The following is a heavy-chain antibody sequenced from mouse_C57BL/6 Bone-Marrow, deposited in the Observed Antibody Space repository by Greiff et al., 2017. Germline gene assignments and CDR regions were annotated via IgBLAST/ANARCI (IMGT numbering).Heavy chain of an antibody. CDR2: FYPGSGSI. J-gene: IGHJ3*01. Sequence: QVHVKQSGAELVKPGASVKLSCKASGYTFTEYTIHWVKQRSGQGLEWIGWFYPGSGSIKYNEKFKDKATLTADKSSSTVYMELSRLTSEDSAVYFCARHPPQNNYYGSSYPCAYRGQGTLVTVSA. CDR3: ARHPPQNNYYGSSYPCAY. D-gene: IGHD1-1*01. V-gene: IGHV1-62-2*01. CDR1: GYTFTEYT.